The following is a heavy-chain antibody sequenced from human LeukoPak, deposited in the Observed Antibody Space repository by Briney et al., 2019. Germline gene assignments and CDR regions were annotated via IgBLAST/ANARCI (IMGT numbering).Heavy chain of an antibody. CDR1: GFTFSDYY. Sequence: KPGGSLGLSCATSGFTFSDYYMSWIRQAPGKGLEWVSYISSSSSSYTKYADSVKGRFTIARDNAKNSLDLQMNSLRAEDTAVYYCARVRGSYSIDYWGQGTLVTVSS. CDR3: ARVRGSYSIDY. D-gene: IGHD3-16*01. CDR2: ISSSSSSYT. J-gene: IGHJ4*02. V-gene: IGHV3-11*06.